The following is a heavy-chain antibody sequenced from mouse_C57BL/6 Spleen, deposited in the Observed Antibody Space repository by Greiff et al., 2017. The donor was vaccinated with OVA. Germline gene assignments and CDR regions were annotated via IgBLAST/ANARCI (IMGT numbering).Heavy chain of an antibody. CDR1: GYSFTGYY. J-gene: IGHJ3*01. CDR2: INPSTGGT. V-gene: IGHV1-42*01. CDR3: ARRYDYPWFAY. D-gene: IGHD2-4*01. Sequence: VQLQQSGPELVKPGASVKISCKASGYSFTGYYMNWVKQSPEKSLEWIGEINPSTGGTTYNQKFKAKATLTVDKSSSTAYMQLKSLTSDDSAVYYCARRYDYPWFAYWGQGTLVTVSA.